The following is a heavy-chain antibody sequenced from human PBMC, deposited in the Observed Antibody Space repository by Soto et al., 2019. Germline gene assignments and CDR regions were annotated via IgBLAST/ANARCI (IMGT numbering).Heavy chain of an antibody. J-gene: IGHJ4*02. CDR3: ARTKCSGGSCYSWSLDY. CDR1: GGSITTGGYY. V-gene: IGHV4-31*03. D-gene: IGHD2-15*01. CDR2: RYYSGST. Sequence: SETLSLTCTVSGGSITTGGYYWSWIRQLPGKGLEWIGHRYYSGSTYYNPSLKSRVSISLDTSKNQFSLKLSFVTAADTVMYYCARTKCSGGSCYSWSLDYWGQGTPVTVSS.